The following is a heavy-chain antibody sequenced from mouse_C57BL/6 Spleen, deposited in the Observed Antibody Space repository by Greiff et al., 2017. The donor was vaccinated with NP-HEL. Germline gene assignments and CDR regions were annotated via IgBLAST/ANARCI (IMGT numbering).Heavy chain of an antibody. V-gene: IGHV6-3*01. D-gene: IGHD2-3*01. CDR2: IRLKSDNYAT. CDR3: TGIYDGYYAMDY. Sequence: EVQLVESGGGLVQPGGSMKLSCVASGFTFSNYWMNWVRQSPEKGLEWVAQIRLKSDNYATHYAESVKGRFTISRDDSKSSVYLQMNNLRAEDTGIYYCTGIYDGYYAMDYWGQGTSVTVSS. J-gene: IGHJ4*01. CDR1: GFTFSNYW.